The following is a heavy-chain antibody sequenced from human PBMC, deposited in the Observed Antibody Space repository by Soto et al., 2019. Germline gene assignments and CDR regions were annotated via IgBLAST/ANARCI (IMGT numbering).Heavy chain of an antibody. J-gene: IGHJ4*02. CDR2: IYSGGST. D-gene: IGHD3-16*01. Sequence: EVQLVESGGGLVQPGGSLRLSCAASGFTVSTKYMSWVRQAPGKGLEWVSVIYSGGSTFYADSVRGRFTISRDNSKHTVNLQMNSLSAEDTAVYYCARDPWAADYWGQGTLVTVSS. V-gene: IGHV3-66*01. CDR1: GFTVSTKY. CDR3: ARDPWAADY.